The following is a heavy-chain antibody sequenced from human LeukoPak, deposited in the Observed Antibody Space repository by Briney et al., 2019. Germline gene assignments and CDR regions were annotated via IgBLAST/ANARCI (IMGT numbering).Heavy chain of an antibody. CDR2: INHSGST. CDR1: GGSFSGYY. CDR3: ARTADILTGYYDECFDY. J-gene: IGHJ4*02. D-gene: IGHD3-9*01. V-gene: IGHV4-34*01. Sequence: SETLSLTCAVYGGSFSGYYWSWIRQPPGKGLEWIGEINHSGSTNYIPSLKSRVTISVDTSKNQFSLKLSSVTAADAAVYYCARTADILTGYYDECFDYWGQGTLVTVSS.